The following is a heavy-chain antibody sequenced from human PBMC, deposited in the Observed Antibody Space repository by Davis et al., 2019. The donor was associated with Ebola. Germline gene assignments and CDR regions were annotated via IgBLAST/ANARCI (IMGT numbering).Heavy chain of an antibody. CDR1: GYTFTSYD. CDR3: ARGGYGDYAFQK. Sequence: ASVKVSCKASGYTFTSYDINWVRQATGQGLEWMGWMNPNSGNTGYAQKFQGRVTMTRNTSISTAYMELSSLKSEDTAVYYCARGGYGDYAFQKWGQGTLVTVSS. D-gene: IGHD4-17*01. V-gene: IGHV1-8*01. J-gene: IGHJ1*01. CDR2: MNPNSGNT.